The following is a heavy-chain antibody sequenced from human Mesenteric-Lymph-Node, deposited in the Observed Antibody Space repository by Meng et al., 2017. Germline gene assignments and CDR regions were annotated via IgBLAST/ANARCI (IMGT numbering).Heavy chain of an antibody. J-gene: IGHJ4*02. CDR2: ISATGRTT. D-gene: IGHD2-15*01. CDR3: AKAPRATGYCSGGNCYAPHDY. CDR1: GFTFGNYA. Sequence: GESLKISCAASGFTFGNYAMTWVRQAPGKGMEWVSAISATGRTTYYADSVKGRFTISRDNSKSTLFVQMSSLRAEDTAVYYCAKAPRATGYCSGGNCYAPHDYWGQGTLVTVSS. V-gene: IGHV3-23*01.